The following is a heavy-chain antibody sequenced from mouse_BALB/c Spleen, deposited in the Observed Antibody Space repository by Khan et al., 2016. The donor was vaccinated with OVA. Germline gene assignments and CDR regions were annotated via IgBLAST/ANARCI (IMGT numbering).Heavy chain of an antibody. D-gene: IGHD1-1*01. J-gene: IGHJ2*01. V-gene: IGHV1S81*02. CDR1: GYTFTSYW. CDR3: AKIKKLVATYFDY. CDR2: TNPTNGRT. Sequence: QVQLKQSGAELVKAGASVKMSCKASGYTFTSYWMHWVKQRLGQGLEWFAETNPTNGRTYYNEKFKSKATLTVDNSSSTAYMLLSGLTFEDSAVDYWAKIKKLVATYFDYWGQGTTLTVSS.